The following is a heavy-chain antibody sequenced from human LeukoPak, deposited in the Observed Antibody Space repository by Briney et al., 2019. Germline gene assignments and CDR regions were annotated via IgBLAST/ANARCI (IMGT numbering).Heavy chain of an antibody. CDR3: ARLNLGKLPPGIAAAGTPVVFDY. CDR1: GGSFSGYY. Sequence: SETLSLTCAVYGGSFSGYYWSWIRQPPGKGLEWIGEINHSGSTNYNPSLKSRVTIPVDTSKNQFSPKLSSVTAADTAVYYCARLNLGKLPPGIAAAGTPVVFDYWGQGTLVTVSS. V-gene: IGHV4-34*01. J-gene: IGHJ4*02. CDR2: INHSGST. D-gene: IGHD6-13*01.